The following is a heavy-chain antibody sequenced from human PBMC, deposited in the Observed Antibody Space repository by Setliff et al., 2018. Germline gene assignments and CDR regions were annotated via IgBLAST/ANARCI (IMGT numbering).Heavy chain of an antibody. Sequence: KPSETLSLTCTVSGHSIINYYWSWIRQPPGKGLEWIGNIYSSGSTNYNPSLKSRVTISVDTSKNQFSLKLSSVTAADTAVYYCARGAGWWDLWGQGTLVTVSS. CDR1: GHSIINYY. CDR2: IYSSGST. V-gene: IGHV4-4*08. CDR3: ARGAGWWDL. J-gene: IGHJ5*02.